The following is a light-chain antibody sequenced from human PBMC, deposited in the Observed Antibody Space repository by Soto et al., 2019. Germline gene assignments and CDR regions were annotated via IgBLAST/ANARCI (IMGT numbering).Light chain of an antibody. V-gene: IGKV3-20*01. CDR3: QQYGTSPPIT. CDR1: QSVTSTF. J-gene: IGKJ5*01. CDR2: GAS. Sequence: EIVLTQSPGTLSLSPRERATLSCRASQSVTSTFLAWYQQKPGQAPRLLIYGASSRATGIPDRFSGSGSGTDFTLTISRLEPEDFAVYCCQQYGTSPPITFGQGTRLEIK.